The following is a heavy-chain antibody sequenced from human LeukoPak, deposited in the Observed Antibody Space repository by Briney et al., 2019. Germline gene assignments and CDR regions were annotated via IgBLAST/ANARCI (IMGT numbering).Heavy chain of an antibody. V-gene: IGHV1-69*05. CDR3: ARVYGSGIPTPDV. D-gene: IGHD3-10*01. CDR2: IIPIFGTA. J-gene: IGHJ6*02. Sequence: GASVNVSSKPSGGTFSIYAISWVRQAPGQGLEWMGGIIPIFGTANYAQKFQGRVTITTDESTSTAYMELSSLRSEDTAVYYCARVYGSGIPTPDVWGQGTTVTVSS. CDR1: GGTFSIYA.